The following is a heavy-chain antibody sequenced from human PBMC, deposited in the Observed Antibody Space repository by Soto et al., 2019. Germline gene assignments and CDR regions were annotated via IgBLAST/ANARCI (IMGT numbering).Heavy chain of an antibody. CDR3: SRDSPYDYGKPFDY. CDR2: IYYSGST. V-gene: IGHV4-31*03. J-gene: IGHJ4*02. Sequence: PSETLSLTCTVSGGSISSGGYYWSWIRQHPGKGLEWIGYIYYSGSTYYNPSLKSRVTISVDTSKNQFSLKLSSVTAADTAVYYCSRDSPYDYGKPFDYWGQGTLVTVAS. CDR1: GGSISSGGYY. D-gene: IGHD4-17*01.